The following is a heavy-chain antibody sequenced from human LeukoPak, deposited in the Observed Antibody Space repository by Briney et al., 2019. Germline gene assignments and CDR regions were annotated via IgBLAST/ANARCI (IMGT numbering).Heavy chain of an antibody. Sequence: ASVKVSRTASGYTFTSYGISWVRQAPGQGLEWMGWISAYNGNTNYAQKLQGRVTMTTDTSTSTAYMELRSLRSDDTAVYYCARDRLLRYFDWLLYKANWFDPWGQGTLVTVSS. V-gene: IGHV1-18*01. D-gene: IGHD3-9*01. J-gene: IGHJ5*02. CDR2: ISAYNGNT. CDR3: ARDRLLRYFDWLLYKANWFDP. CDR1: GYTFTSYG.